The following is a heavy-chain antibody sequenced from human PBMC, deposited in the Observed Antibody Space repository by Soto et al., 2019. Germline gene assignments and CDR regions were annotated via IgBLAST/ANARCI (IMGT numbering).Heavy chain of an antibody. Sequence: GGSLRLSCAASGFTFRSYAMSWVRQAPGKGLEWVSVVSGSGATTYYADSVKGRFTISRDNSKNTLYLQMNSLRAEDTAVYYCAKEYNDFWSGYASHIDYWGQGTLVTVSS. CDR1: GFTFRSYA. J-gene: IGHJ4*02. V-gene: IGHV3-23*01. CDR2: VSGSGATT. CDR3: AKEYNDFWSGYASHIDY. D-gene: IGHD3-3*01.